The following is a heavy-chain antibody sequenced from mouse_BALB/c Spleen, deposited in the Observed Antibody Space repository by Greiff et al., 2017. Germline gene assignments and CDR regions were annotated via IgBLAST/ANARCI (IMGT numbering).Heavy chain of an antibody. D-gene: IGHD2-1*01. CDR2: ISTYYGDA. Sequence: QVHVKQSGAELVRPGVSVKISCKGSGYTFTDYAMHWVKQSHAKSLEWIGVISTYYGDASYNQKFKGKATMTVDKSSSTAYMELARLTSEDSAIYYCARSNIYGNYAWFAYWGQGTLVTVSA. V-gene: IGHV1S137*01. J-gene: IGHJ3*01. CDR3: ARSNIYGNYAWFAY. CDR1: GYTFTDYA.